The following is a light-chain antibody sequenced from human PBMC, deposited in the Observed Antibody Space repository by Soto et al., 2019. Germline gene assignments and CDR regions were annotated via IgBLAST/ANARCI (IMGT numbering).Light chain of an antibody. CDR3: CSYAVSNTYL. J-gene: IGLJ1*01. V-gene: IGLV2-23*02. CDR2: EVT. CDR1: DSDVGSHNL. Sequence: QSVLTQPASVSASPGQSITISCTGTDSDVGSHNLVSWYQLHPGKAPKLMIYEVTKRPSGVTNRFSDSKSGNTASLTIAGLQAEDEADYYCCSYAVSNTYLFGNGTKVTVL.